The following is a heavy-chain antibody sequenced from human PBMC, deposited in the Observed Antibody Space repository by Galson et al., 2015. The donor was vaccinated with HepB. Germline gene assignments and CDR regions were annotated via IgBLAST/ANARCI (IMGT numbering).Heavy chain of an antibody. V-gene: IGHV3-9*01. D-gene: IGHD3-10*01. CDR2: ISWNSDFT. CDR1: GFTFEDYA. Sequence: SLRLSCAASGFTFEDYAMHWVRQVPGKGLEWVSGISWNSDFTGYADSVRGRFTISRDNARYSLYLQMNSLRTEDTALYYCAQDLTYYYGSGSYFVAMDVWGQGTTVIVSS. CDR3: AQDLTYYYGSGSYFVAMDV. J-gene: IGHJ6*02.